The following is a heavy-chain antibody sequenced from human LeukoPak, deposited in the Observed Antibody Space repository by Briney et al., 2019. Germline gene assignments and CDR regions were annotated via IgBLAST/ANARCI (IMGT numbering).Heavy chain of an antibody. D-gene: IGHD3-22*01. V-gene: IGHV1-46*01. CDR3: ARDRGYYYDSSGLYDAFDI. Sequence: ASVKVSCKASGYTFTSYYMHWVRQAPGQGLEWMGIINPSGGSTSYAQKFQGRVTMTTDTSTSTAYMELRSLRSDDTAVYYCARDRGYYYDSSGLYDAFDIWGQGTMVTVSS. J-gene: IGHJ3*02. CDR1: GYTFTSYY. CDR2: INPSGGST.